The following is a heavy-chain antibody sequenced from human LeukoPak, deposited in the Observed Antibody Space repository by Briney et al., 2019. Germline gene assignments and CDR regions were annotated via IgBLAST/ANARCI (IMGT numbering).Heavy chain of an antibody. CDR1: EFTFSDYY. CDR3: ARLGWATAPLDY. CDR2: ISSSSSYT. Sequence: GGSLRLSCAASEFTFSDYYMSWIRQAPGKGLEWVSYISSSSSYTNYADSVKGRFTISRDNAKNSLYLQMNSLRAEDTAVYYCARLGWATAPLDYWGQGTLVTVSS. D-gene: IGHD5-12*01. V-gene: IGHV3-11*06. J-gene: IGHJ4*02.